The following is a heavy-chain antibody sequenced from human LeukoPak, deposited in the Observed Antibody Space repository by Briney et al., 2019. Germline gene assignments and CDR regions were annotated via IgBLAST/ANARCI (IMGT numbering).Heavy chain of an antibody. CDR3: ARGPRK. Sequence: SGTLSLTCAVSGGSITIGTWWTWVRQPPGQGLEWIGEVYYSGSPNYNSSLKSRVTILLDKTKNQFLLNLTSVTAADTAVYYCARGPRKWGQGTMVTVSS. CDR2: VYYSGSP. CDR1: GGSITIGTW. J-gene: IGHJ3*01. V-gene: IGHV4-4*02.